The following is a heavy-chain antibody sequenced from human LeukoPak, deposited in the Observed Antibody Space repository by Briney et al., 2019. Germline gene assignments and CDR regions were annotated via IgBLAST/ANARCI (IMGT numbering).Heavy chain of an antibody. Sequence: GGSLRLSCAASGFTFSSYGMTWVRQAPGKGLEWVANIKRDGSEENYVDSVKGRFTISRDNAKNSLFLQMSSLGAEDTAVYYCARDADYYDSSGYYDAFDIWGQGTMVTVSS. CDR3: ARDADYYDSSGYYDAFDI. J-gene: IGHJ3*02. V-gene: IGHV3-7*01. CDR1: GFTFSSYG. CDR2: IKRDGSEE. D-gene: IGHD3-22*01.